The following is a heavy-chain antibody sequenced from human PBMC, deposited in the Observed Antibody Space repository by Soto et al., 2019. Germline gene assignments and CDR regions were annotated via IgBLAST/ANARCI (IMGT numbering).Heavy chain of an antibody. J-gene: IGHJ4*02. D-gene: IGHD1-7*01. CDR1: GFTFSSYA. CDR3: ARTSITGTTNLDY. Sequence: QVQLVESGGGVVQPGRSLRLSCAASGFTFSSYAMHWVRQAPGKGLEWVAVISYDGSNKYYADSVKGRFTISRDNSKNTRYLQMNSLRAEDTAVYYCARTSITGTTNLDYWCQGTLVTVSS. CDR2: ISYDGSNK. V-gene: IGHV3-30-3*01.